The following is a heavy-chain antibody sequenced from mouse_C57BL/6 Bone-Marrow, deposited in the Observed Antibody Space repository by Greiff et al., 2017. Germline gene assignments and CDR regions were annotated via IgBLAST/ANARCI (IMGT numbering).Heavy chain of an antibody. CDR3: ARERYPHYYAMDY. Sequence: QVQLQQSGAELVKPGASVKISCKASGYAFSSYWMNWVKQRPGKGLEWIGQIYPGDGDTNYNGKFKGKATLTADKSSSTAYMQLSSLTSEDSAVYFCARERYPHYYAMDYWGQGTSVTVSS. J-gene: IGHJ4*01. V-gene: IGHV1-80*01. D-gene: IGHD1-1*01. CDR2: IYPGDGDT. CDR1: GYAFSSYW.